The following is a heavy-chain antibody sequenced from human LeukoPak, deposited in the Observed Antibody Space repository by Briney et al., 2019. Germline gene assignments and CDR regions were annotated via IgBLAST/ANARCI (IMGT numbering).Heavy chain of an antibody. V-gene: IGHV3-48*01. Sequence: PGGSLRLSCAASGFTFSSYSMNWVRQAPGKGPEWIAYVTSSSRTIYYADSVKGRFTISRDNAKSSLYLQLDSLRAEDTAVYYCARNWWLSSYTYFDYWGQGTLVTVSS. CDR3: ARNWWLSSYTYFDY. CDR2: VTSSSRTI. CDR1: GFTFSSYS. D-gene: IGHD3-22*01. J-gene: IGHJ4*02.